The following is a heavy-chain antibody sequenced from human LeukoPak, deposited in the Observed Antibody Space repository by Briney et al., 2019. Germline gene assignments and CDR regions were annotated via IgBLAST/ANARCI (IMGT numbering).Heavy chain of an antibody. CDR3: ARGGAGEAATVY. CDR1: GFTFSSYA. V-gene: IGHV3-30-3*01. CDR2: ISYDGSNK. J-gene: IGHJ4*02. D-gene: IGHD2-15*01. Sequence: GGSLRLSCAASGFTFSSYAMSWVRQAPGKGLEWVAVISYDGSNKYYADSVKGRFTISRDNSKNTLYLQMNSLRAEDTAVYYCARGGAGEAATVYWGQGTLVTVSS.